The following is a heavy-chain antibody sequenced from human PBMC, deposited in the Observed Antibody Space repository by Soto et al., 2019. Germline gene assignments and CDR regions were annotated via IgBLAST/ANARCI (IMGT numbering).Heavy chain of an antibody. V-gene: IGHV3-23*01. Sequence: XGSLRLSCSASGFTFSSYAMSWVRQAPGKGLEWVSAISGSGGSTYYADSVKGRFTISRDNSKNTLYLQMNSLRAEDTAVYYCAKLNLLVTYPYPPYWGQGTLVTVSS. CDR3: AKLNLLVTYPYPPY. CDR1: GFTFSSYA. D-gene: IGHD1-26*01. J-gene: IGHJ4*02. CDR2: ISGSGGST.